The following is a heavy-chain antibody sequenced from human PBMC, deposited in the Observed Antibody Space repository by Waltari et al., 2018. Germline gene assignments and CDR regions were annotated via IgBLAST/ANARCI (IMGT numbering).Heavy chain of an antibody. V-gene: IGHV4-34*01. J-gene: IGHJ4*02. CDR1: GRSFSGYY. Sequence: HLQHWGSGLLTPSETLSLTCAVSGRSFSGYYWRWIRQPPGQGLGWIGEINQSGSTNYNPALKSRVTISVDTSKNQFSLKLSSVTAADTAVYYCARGRMYSGGEGATARLVYFDYWGQGTLVTVSS. CDR3: ARGRMYSGGEGATARLVYFDY. CDR2: INQSGST. D-gene: IGHD1-26*01.